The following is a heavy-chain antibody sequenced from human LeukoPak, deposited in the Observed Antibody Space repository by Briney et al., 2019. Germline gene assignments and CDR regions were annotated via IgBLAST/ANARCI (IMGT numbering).Heavy chain of an antibody. CDR2: INPYSGDT. CDR1: GYTFTGYY. J-gene: IGHJ4*02. CDR3: ARVTYDSSGYYLDY. Sequence: ASVKVSCNASGYTFTGYYIHWVRQAPGQGLEWMGWINPYSGDTNSAQKFQGRVTMTRDTSISTAYMELSRLRSDDTAVYYCARVTYDSSGYYLDYWGQGTLVTVSS. V-gene: IGHV1-2*02. D-gene: IGHD3-22*01.